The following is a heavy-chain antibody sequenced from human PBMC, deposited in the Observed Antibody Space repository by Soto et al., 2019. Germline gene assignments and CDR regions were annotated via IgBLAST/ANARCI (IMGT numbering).Heavy chain of an antibody. Sequence: QVQLVQSGAEVKKPGSSVKVSCKASGGSFTSLIITWVRQAPGQGLEWMGRIIPVLGVEYYAQKFRGRVTLPADNSAPTAYMALTRLQSEDTPLYYCAKAPRPGSATPSHSGMDVWGRGTTLTVSS. V-gene: IGHV1-69*04. CDR3: AKAPRPGSATPSHSGMDV. J-gene: IGHJ6*02. D-gene: IGHD2-15*01. CDR2: IIPVLGVE. CDR1: GGSFTSLI.